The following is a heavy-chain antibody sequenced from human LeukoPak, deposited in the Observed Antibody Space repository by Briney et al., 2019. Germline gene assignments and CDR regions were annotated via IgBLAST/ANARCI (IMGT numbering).Heavy chain of an antibody. V-gene: IGHV1-2*02. CDR2: TNPNSGGT. CDR3: ARVITIFGVVPGDY. D-gene: IGHD3-3*01. J-gene: IGHJ4*02. Sequence: GASVKVSCKASGYTFTGYYMHRVRQAPGQGLEWMGWTNPNSGGTNYAQKFQGRVTMTRDTSISTAYMELSRLRSDDTAVYYCARVITIFGVVPGDYWGQGTLVTVSS. CDR1: GYTFTGYY.